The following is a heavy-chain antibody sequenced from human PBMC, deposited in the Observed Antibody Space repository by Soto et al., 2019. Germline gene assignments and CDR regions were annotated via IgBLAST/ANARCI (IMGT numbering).Heavy chain of an antibody. CDR1: GFTFSSYG. Sequence: QVQLVESGGGVVQPGRSLRLSCAASGFTFSSYGMHWVRQAPGKGLEWVAVISYDGSNKYYADSVKGRFTISRDNSKNRLYLQMNSLRAEDTAVYYCAKCLGFYYDSSGPPDYWGQGTLVTVSS. J-gene: IGHJ4*02. CDR3: AKCLGFYYDSSGPPDY. CDR2: ISYDGSNK. D-gene: IGHD3-22*01. V-gene: IGHV3-30*18.